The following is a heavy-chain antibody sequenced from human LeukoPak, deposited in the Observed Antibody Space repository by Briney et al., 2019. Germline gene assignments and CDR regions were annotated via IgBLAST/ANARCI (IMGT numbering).Heavy chain of an antibody. J-gene: IGHJ4*02. CDR3: AREIAADY. CDR1: GDSFSSNSYY. D-gene: IGHD6-25*01. CDR2: IYYSGST. Sequence: SETLSLTCTVSGDSFSSNSYYWAWIRQPPGKGLEWIGYIYYSGSTNYNPSLKSRVTISVDTSKNQFSLKLSSVTAADTAVYYCAREIAADYWGQGTLVTVSS. V-gene: IGHV4-61*01.